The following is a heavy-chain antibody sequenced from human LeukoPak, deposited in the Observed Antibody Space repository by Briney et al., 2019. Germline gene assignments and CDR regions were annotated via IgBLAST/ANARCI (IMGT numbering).Heavy chain of an antibody. Sequence: PGGSLRLPCAASGFTVGSTYISWVRQAPGKGLEWVSVIYSGGSTKYADSVKARFTISRDTSKNTVYLQMNNLRAEDTAVYYCARATLDNWGQGTLVTVSS. CDR1: GFTVGSTY. CDR2: IYSGGST. V-gene: IGHV3-53*01. J-gene: IGHJ4*02. CDR3: ARATLDN.